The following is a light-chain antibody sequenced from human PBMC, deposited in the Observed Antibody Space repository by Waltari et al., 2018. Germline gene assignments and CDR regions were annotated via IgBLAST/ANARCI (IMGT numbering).Light chain of an antibody. V-gene: IGLV8-61*01. CDR3: VLYMGNGIWV. CDR1: SGSVSTNYY. CDR2: STN. J-gene: IGLJ3*02. Sequence: QTVVTQEPSFSVSPGGTVTLTCGLSSGSVSTNYYPSWYQQTPGQAPPTLIYSTNPRSAGVPDRFSGSILGNKAALTITGAQADDESDYYCVLYMGNGIWVFGGGTKLTVL.